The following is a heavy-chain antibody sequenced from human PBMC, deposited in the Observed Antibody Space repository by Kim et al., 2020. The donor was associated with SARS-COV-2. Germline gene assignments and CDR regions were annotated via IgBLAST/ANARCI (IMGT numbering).Heavy chain of an antibody. CDR1: GYTFTGYY. D-gene: IGHD3-10*01. Sequence: ASVKVSCKASGYTFTGYYMHWVRQAPGQGLEWMGWINPNSGGTNYAQKFQGWVTMTRDTSISTAYMELSRLRSDDTAVYYCARVGEYYGSGIVYGMDVWGQGTTVTVSS. V-gene: IGHV1-2*04. CDR2: INPNSGGT. J-gene: IGHJ6*02. CDR3: ARVGEYYGSGIVYGMDV.